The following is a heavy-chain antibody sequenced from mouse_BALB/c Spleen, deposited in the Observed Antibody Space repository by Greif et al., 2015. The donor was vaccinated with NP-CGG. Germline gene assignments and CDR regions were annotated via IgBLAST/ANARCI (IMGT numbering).Heavy chain of an antibody. D-gene: IGHD2-3*01. V-gene: IGHV1-15*01. J-gene: IGHJ4*01. Sequence: QVQLQQSGAELVRPGASVTLSCKASGYTFTDYEMHWVKQTPVHGLEWIGAIDPETGGTAYNQKFKGKATLTADKSSSTAYMELRSLTSEDSAVYYCTRDGYYEVDYWGQGTSVTVST. CDR1: GYTFTDYE. CDR3: TRDGYYEVDY. CDR2: IDPETGGT.